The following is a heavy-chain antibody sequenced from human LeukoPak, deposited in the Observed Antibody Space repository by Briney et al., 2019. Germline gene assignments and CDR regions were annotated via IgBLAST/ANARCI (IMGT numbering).Heavy chain of an antibody. Sequence: SESLSLTCIVAGGSISRYYWSWIRQPAGEGLGGIGRICTSWSTNYNTSLKSRVPMSVDTSKNQFSLKASSLTAADTAVYYCARYGGHGAAAGTVFFDYWGQGALVTVSS. CDR2: ICTSWST. CDR1: GGSISRYY. CDR3: ARYGGHGAAAGTVFFDY. V-gene: IGHV4-4*07. J-gene: IGHJ4*02. D-gene: IGHD6-13*01.